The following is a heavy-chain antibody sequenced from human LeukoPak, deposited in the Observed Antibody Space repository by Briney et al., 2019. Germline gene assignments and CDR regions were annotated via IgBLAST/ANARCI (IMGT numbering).Heavy chain of an antibody. J-gene: IGHJ4*02. CDR3: ARVGITIFGVDWYYFDY. Sequence: SETLSHTCTVSGYSISSGYYWGWIRQPPGKGLEWIGSIYHSGSTYYNPSLKSRVTISVDTSKNQFSLKLSSVTAADTAVYYCARVGITIFGVDWYYFDYWGQGTLVTVSS. D-gene: IGHD3-3*01. V-gene: IGHV4-38-2*02. CDR2: IYHSGST. CDR1: GYSISSGYY.